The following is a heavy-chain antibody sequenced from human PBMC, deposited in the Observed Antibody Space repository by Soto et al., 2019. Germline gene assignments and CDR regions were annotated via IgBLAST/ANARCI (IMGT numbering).Heavy chain of an antibody. CDR1: GFTFGGYG. CDR3: ARAKWHDGSGTVRESDY. CDR2: ISYDGGNT. D-gene: IGHD3-10*01. J-gene: IGHJ4*02. Sequence: PGGSLRLSCAASGFTFGGYGMHWVRQAPGKGLEWAAAISYDGGNTYYADSVQGRFAISRDNSKNTMYLQMNSLRVEDTAVYYCARAKWHDGSGTVRESDYWGQGALVTVSS. V-gene: IGHV3-33*01.